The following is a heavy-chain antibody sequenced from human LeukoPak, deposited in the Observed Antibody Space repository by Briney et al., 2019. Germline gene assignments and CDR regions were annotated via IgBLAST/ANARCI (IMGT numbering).Heavy chain of an antibody. CDR2: INHSGST. Sequence: SETLSLTCTVSGGSISSGSYYWSWIRQPPGKGLEWIGEINHSGSTNYNPSLKSRVTISVDTSKNQFSLKLSSVTAADTAVYYCARGPVVYYYDSSGYYKGIDPWGQGTLVTVSS. V-gene: IGHV4-39*07. J-gene: IGHJ5*02. CDR1: GGSISSGSYY. CDR3: ARGPVVYYYDSSGYYKGIDP. D-gene: IGHD3-22*01.